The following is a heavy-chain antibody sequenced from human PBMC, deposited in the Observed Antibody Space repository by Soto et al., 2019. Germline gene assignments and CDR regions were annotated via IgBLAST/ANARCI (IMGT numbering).Heavy chain of an antibody. CDR1: GGTFSSYP. V-gene: IGHV1-69*01. J-gene: IGHJ6*02. CDR3: ARVGHITNYGMAV. Sequence: QVQLVQSGAEVKKPGSSVKVSCEASGGTFSSYPINWVRQAPGQGLEWLEGIIPFFGTSNYAQKFQGRVTITPDDSTRTAYMELRSLRSEDTAVYYCARVGHITNYGMAVGAQGPTVTVSS. CDR2: IIPFFGTS. D-gene: IGHD1-26*01.